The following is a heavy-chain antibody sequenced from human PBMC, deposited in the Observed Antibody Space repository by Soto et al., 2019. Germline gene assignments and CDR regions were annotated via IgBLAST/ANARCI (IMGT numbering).Heavy chain of an antibody. CDR3: AKDQGSSGYGTLDY. CDR1: GFTFSSYG. CDR2: ISYDGSNK. D-gene: IGHD3-22*01. Sequence: GGSLRLSCAASGFTFSSYGMHWVRQAPGKGLEWVAVISYDGSNKYYADSVKGRFTISRDNSKNTLYLQMNSLRAEDTAVYYCAKDQGSSGYGTLDYWGQGSLVTVCS. V-gene: IGHV3-30*18. J-gene: IGHJ4*02.